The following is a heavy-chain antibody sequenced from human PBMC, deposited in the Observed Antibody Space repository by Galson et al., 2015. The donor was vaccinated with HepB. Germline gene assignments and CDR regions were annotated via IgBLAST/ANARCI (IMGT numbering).Heavy chain of an antibody. CDR1: GGSFSGYY. CDR2: INHSGST. J-gene: IGHJ6*02. Sequence: ETLSLTCAVYGGSFSGYYWSWIRQPPGKGLEWIGEINHSGSTNYNPSLKSRVTISVDTSKNQFSLKLSSVTAADTAVYYCARAPFEYYGMDVWGQGTTVTVSS. D-gene: IGHD3-9*01. CDR3: ARAPFEYYGMDV. V-gene: IGHV4-34*01.